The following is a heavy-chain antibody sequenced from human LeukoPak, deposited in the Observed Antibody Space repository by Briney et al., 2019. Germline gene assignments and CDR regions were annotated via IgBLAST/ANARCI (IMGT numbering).Heavy chain of an antibody. Sequence: GGSLRLACAASGFTFSDHYTDWVRQAPGKGLEWVGRTRNKANSYTTEYAASVKGRFTISRDDSKNSLYLQMNSLKTEDTAVYYCARDYYGSGSYRPWGQGTLVTVSS. CDR1: GFTFSDHY. CDR2: TRNKANSYTT. CDR3: ARDYYGSGSYRP. J-gene: IGHJ5*02. V-gene: IGHV3-72*01. D-gene: IGHD3-10*01.